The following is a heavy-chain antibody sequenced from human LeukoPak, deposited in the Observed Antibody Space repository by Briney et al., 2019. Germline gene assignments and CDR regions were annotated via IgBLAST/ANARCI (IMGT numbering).Heavy chain of an antibody. CDR2: IRYDGSNK. D-gene: IGHD1-26*01. Sequence: PGGSLRLSCAASGFTFSSYGMHWVRQAPGKGLEWVAFIRYDGSNKYYADSVKGRFTISRDNSKNTLYLQMNSLTAEDTAVYYCVKDQGRGTYSFDYWGQGTLVTVSS. V-gene: IGHV3-30*02. J-gene: IGHJ4*02. CDR1: GFTFSSYG. CDR3: VKDQGRGTYSFDY.